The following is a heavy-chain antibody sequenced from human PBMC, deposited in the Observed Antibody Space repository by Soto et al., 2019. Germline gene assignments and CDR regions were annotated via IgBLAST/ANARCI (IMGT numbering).Heavy chain of an antibody. CDR1: GFTFSSYA. CDR2: ISSNGGTT. CDR3: VSVKGAFHY. Sequence: GESLRLSCSASGFTFSSYAMNWVRQAPGKGLQYVSAISSNGGTTYYADSVKGRFTISRDNSRNTVYLQMSRLRDEDTAVYYCVSVKGAFHYWGQGTLVTVSS. V-gene: IGHV3-64D*08. J-gene: IGHJ4*02. D-gene: IGHD3-16*01.